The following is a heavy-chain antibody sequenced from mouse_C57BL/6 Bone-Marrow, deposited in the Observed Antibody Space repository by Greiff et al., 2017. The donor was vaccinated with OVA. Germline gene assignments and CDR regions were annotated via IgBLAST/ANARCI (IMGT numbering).Heavy chain of an antibody. D-gene: IGHD2-12*01. V-gene: IGHV5-12*01. CDR1: GFTFSDYY. CDR3: ARRTIASYWYFDV. Sequence: EVQGVESGGGLVQPGGSLKLSCAASGFTFSDYYMYWVRQTPEKRLEWVAYISNGGGSTYYPDTVKGRFTISRDNAKNTLYLQMSRLKSEDTAMYYCARRTIASYWYFDVWGTGTTVTVSS. CDR2: ISNGGGST. J-gene: IGHJ1*03.